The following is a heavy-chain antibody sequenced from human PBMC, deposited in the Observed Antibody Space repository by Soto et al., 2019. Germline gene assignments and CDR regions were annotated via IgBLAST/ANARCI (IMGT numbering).Heavy chain of an antibody. Sequence: GGSLRLSCAASGFTFSSYSMNWVRQAPGKGLEWVSSISSSSSYIYYADSVKGRSTISRDNAKNSLYLQMNSLRAEDTAVYYCARVWGTTGHAFDIWGQGTMVTVSS. CDR3: ARVWGTTGHAFDI. CDR2: ISSSSSYI. V-gene: IGHV3-21*01. CDR1: GFTFSSYS. D-gene: IGHD3-16*01. J-gene: IGHJ3*02.